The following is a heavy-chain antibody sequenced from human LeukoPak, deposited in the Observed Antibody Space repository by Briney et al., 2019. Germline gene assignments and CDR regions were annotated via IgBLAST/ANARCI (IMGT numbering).Heavy chain of an antibody. J-gene: IGHJ4*02. Sequence: PGGSLRLSCAASGFTFSSYWMHWVRQPPGKGLVWVSRINSDGTYTSYADSVKGRFTISRDNAKNTLYLQMNSLRAEDTAVYYCAARYSGYVADWGQGTLVTVSS. CDR2: INSDGTYT. D-gene: IGHD5-12*01. CDR1: GFTFSSYW. V-gene: IGHV3-74*01. CDR3: AARYSGYVAD.